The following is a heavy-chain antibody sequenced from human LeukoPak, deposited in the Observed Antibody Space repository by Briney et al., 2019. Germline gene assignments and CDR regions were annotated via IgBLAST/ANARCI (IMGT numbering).Heavy chain of an antibody. Sequence: KPSETLSLTCAVYGGSFSGYYWSWIRQPPGKGLEWIGEINHSGSTNYNPSLKSRVTISVDTSKNQFSLKLSSVTAADTAVYYCAREMTGIAARPLYWFDPWGQGTLVTVSS. V-gene: IGHV4-34*01. CDR3: AREMTGIAARPLYWFDP. D-gene: IGHD6-6*01. J-gene: IGHJ5*02. CDR2: INHSGST. CDR1: GGSFSGYY.